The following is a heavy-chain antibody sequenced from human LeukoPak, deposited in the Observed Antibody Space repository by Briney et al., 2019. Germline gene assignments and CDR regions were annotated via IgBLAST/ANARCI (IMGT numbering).Heavy chain of an antibody. CDR1: GGSIRNYY. J-gene: IGHJ4*02. V-gene: IGHV4-59*01. D-gene: IGHD1-14*01. Sequence: SETLSLTCSVTGGSIRNYYWNWMRQPPGKGLQGIGYTSDSKNTYYNPSLKSLITISVNTSKKEFSLKITSPTASDPALYYCARWYDVGRYFDNWGRGNSVTVSS. CDR3: ARWYDVGRYFDN. CDR2: TSDSKNT.